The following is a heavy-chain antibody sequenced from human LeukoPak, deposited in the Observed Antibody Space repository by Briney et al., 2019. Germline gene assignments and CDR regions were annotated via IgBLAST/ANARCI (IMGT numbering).Heavy chain of an antibody. CDR1: GGSISSYY. Sequence: SETLSLTCTVSGGSISSYYWSWIRQPPGKGLGWVVYSYYSVSTTYNPYLKSRVTIPVVTTKNQFSLKPSSVPAADTAVDYCAIYPCSGGSCRMFDYWGQGTLVTVSS. D-gene: IGHD2-15*01. CDR2: SYYSVST. V-gene: IGHV4-59*08. J-gene: IGHJ4*02. CDR3: AIYPCSGGSCRMFDY.